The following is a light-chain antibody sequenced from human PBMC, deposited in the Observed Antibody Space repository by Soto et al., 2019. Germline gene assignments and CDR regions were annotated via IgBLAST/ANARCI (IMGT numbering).Light chain of an antibody. J-gene: IGLJ2*01. V-gene: IGLV4-69*01. CDR3: QTWGTGIQV. Sequence: QSVLTQSPSASASLGTSVKLTCPLSSGHSSYAIAWHQQQPEKGPRYLMKLNSDGSHSKGDGIPDRFSGSSSGAERYLTSSSLQSEDEADYYCQTWGTGIQVFGGGTKLTVL. CDR2: LNSDGSH. CDR1: SGHSSYA.